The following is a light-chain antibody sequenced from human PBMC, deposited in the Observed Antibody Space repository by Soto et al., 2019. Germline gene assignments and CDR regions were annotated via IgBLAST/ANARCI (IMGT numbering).Light chain of an antibody. V-gene: IGLV8-61*01. CDR2: GTK. CDR1: SGSVSTSHF. Sequence: QAVVTQEPSFSVSPGGTVTLTCGLSSGSVSTSHFPNWYQQTPGQPPRTLIYGTKTRSSGVPDRFSGSILGIRAALTITGAQADDESDDYGVLYVGSGIWVFGGGTKLTVL. CDR3: VLYVGSGIWV. J-gene: IGLJ3*02.